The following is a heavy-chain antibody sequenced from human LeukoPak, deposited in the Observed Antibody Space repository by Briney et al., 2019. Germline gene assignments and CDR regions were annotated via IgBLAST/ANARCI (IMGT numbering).Heavy chain of an antibody. CDR1: GSSFTSYW. D-gene: IGHD3-22*01. J-gene: IGHJ4*02. CDR2: IYSGDSDS. Sequence: GESLQISCKGSGSSFTSYWIGWVRQLPGKGLEWMGIIYSGDSDSRYSPSFQGQVTISAGKSISTAYLQWSSLKASDTAMYYCARLPVSSGYYYVDYWGQGTLVTVSS. CDR3: ARLPVSSGYYYVDY. V-gene: IGHV5-51*01.